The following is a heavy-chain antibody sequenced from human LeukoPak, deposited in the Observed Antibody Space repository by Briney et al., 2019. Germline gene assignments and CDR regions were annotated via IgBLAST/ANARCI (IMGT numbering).Heavy chain of an antibody. CDR2: ISAYNGNT. CDR1: GYTFTSYG. Sequence: ASVKVSCKASGYTFTSYGISWVRQAPGRGLEWMGWISAYNGNTNYAQKLQGRVTMTTDTSTSTAYMELRSLRSDDTAVYYCARARRIAAAGLIGWFDPWGQGTLVTVSS. D-gene: IGHD6-13*01. J-gene: IGHJ5*02. CDR3: ARARRIAAAGLIGWFDP. V-gene: IGHV1-18*01.